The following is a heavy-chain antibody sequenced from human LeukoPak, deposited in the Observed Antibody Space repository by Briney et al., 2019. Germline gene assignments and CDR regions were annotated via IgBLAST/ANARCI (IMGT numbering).Heavy chain of an antibody. Sequence: SETLSLTCAVYGRSLSGYYWNWIRQPPGKGLEWIGEINHSGSTNYNPSLKSRVTISVDTSKNQFSLKLSSVTAADTAVYYCARFTTGYYTLDYWGQGTLVTVSS. CDR3: ARFTTGYYTLDY. D-gene: IGHD3/OR15-3a*01. CDR2: INHSGST. J-gene: IGHJ4*02. V-gene: IGHV4-34*01. CDR1: GRSLSGYY.